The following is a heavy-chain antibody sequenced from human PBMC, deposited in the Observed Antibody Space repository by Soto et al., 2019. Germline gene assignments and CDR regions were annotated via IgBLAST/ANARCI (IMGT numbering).Heavy chain of an antibody. CDR2: IYHSGST. CDR1: GGSISSSNW. J-gene: IGHJ5*02. D-gene: IGHD6-13*01. Sequence: PSETLSLTSDVSGGSISSSNWWSWVRQPPGKGLEWIGEIYHSGSTNYNPSLKSRVTISVDKSKNQFSLKLSTVTAADTAVYYCARDAIAAAGTTFDTWGQGTLVTVSS. CDR3: ARDAIAAAGTTFDT. V-gene: IGHV4-4*02.